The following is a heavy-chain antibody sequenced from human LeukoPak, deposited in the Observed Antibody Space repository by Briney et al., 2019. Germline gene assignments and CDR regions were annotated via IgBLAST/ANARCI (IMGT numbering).Heavy chain of an antibody. Sequence: PGGSLRLSCAASGFTFSSYSMNWVRQAPGKGLEWVSSISSSSSYIYYADSVKGRFTISRDNAKNSLYLQMNSLRAEDTAVYYCARVADIAVADWAYFDYWGQGTLVTVSS. CDR3: ARVADIAVADWAYFDY. D-gene: IGHD6-19*01. J-gene: IGHJ4*02. V-gene: IGHV3-21*01. CDR2: ISSSSSYI. CDR1: GFTFSSYS.